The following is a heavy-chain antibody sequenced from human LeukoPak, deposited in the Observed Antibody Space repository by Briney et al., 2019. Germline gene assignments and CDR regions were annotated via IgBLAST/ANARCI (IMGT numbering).Heavy chain of an antibody. J-gene: IGHJ6*02. D-gene: IGHD2-8*01. V-gene: IGHV4-34*01. CDR3: ARGKGLRYYYYYGMDV. Sequence: SETLSLICAVYGGSFSGYYWSWIRQPPGKGLEWIGEINHGGSTNYNPSLKSRVTISVDTSKNQFSLKLSSVTAADTAVYYCARGKGLRYYYYYGMDVWGQGTTVTVSS. CDR2: INHGGST. CDR1: GGSFSGYY.